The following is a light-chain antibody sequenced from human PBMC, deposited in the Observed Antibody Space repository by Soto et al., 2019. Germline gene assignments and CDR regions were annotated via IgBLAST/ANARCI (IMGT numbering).Light chain of an antibody. CDR3: QQYNNWPPT. V-gene: IGKV3-15*01. J-gene: IGKJ1*01. CDR2: DAS. Sequence: EIVMTQSPATLSVSPGERATLSCRASQSVRSNLAWYQQKPGQAPRLLIYDASTRATGIPARISGSGSGTEFTITISSLQSEDFAVYYCQQYNNWPPTFGKGTKVDIK. CDR1: QSVRSN.